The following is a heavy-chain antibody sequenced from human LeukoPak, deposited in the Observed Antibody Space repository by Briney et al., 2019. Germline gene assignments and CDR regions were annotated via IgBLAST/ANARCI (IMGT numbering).Heavy chain of an antibody. Sequence: SETLSLTCTVSGGSISSGGYYWSWIRQPAGKGLEWIGRIYSSGSTNYNPSLKSRVTMSVDTSKNQFSLRLRSVTAADTAMYYCARDRDWNLGAFDIWGQGTMVTVSS. J-gene: IGHJ3*02. V-gene: IGHV4-61*02. CDR3: ARDRDWNLGAFDI. D-gene: IGHD1-1*01. CDR1: GGSISSGGYY. CDR2: IYSSGST.